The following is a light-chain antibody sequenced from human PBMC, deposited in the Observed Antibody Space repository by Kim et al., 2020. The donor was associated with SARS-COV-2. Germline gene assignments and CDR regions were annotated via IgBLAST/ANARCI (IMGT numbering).Light chain of an antibody. CDR3: QQYGGSPPAYS. Sequence: PGETATLSGRASQSVSANYLAWFQKKPGQAPRLLIYGPSDRATGVPDRFRGSGSGTDFTLTISRLEPEDFAMYYCQQYGGSPPAYSFGQGTKLEI. J-gene: IGKJ2*03. CDR1: QSVSANY. V-gene: IGKV3-20*01. CDR2: GPS.